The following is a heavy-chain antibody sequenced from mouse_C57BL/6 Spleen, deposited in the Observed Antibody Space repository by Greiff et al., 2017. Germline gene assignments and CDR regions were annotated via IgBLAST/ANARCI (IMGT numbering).Heavy chain of an antibody. CDR2: IYPGSGNT. V-gene: IGHV1-66*01. CDR1: GYSFTSYY. CDR3: ARREKGYYFDY. Sequence: QVQLQQSGPELVKPGASVKISCKASGYSFTSYYIHWVKQRPGQGLEWIGWIYPGSGNTKYNEKFKGKATLTADTSSSTAYMQLSSLTSEDSAVYYCARREKGYYFDYWGHGTTLTVSS. J-gene: IGHJ2*01.